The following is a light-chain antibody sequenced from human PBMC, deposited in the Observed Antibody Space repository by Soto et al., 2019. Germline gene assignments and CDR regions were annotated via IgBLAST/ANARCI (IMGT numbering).Light chain of an antibody. CDR3: QQYNDWPRT. J-gene: IGKJ3*01. CDR1: QSVRSN. V-gene: IGKV3D-15*01. CDR2: GES. Sequence: EIVMTQSPATLSVSPGERATLSCRASQSVRSNLAWYQQKPGQAPRLLLYGESTRATGIPARFSGSGSGTEFTLTISSLQSEDFAIYYCQQYNDWPRTSGPGTKGDFK.